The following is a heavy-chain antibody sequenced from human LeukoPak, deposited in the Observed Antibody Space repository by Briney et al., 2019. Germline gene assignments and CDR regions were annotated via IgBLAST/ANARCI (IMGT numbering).Heavy chain of an antibody. J-gene: IGHJ4*02. D-gene: IGHD3-10*01. Sequence: GGSLRLSCAASGFSFTGYWMSWVRQAPGKGLEWMANIKQDGSEKYYVDSVRGRFTISRDNVKNSLFLQMNNLTAEDTAAYYCATSRGDHWGQGTLVTVSS. CDR3: ATSRGDH. CDR1: GFSFTGYW. V-gene: IGHV3-7*03. CDR2: IKQDGSEK.